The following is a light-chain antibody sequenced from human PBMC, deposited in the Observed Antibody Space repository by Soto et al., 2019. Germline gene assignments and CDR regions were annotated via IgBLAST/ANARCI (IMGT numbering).Light chain of an antibody. Sequence: EIVMTQSPATLSVSPGERATLSCRASQSISSSLAWYQQKPGQAPRLLIYGASTRATGIPARFSGSGSGTDFTLTISSLQSEDFAVYCCQQYNNWPPWTFGQGTKVEIK. J-gene: IGKJ1*01. CDR3: QQYNNWPPWT. CDR2: GAS. V-gene: IGKV3-15*01. CDR1: QSISSS.